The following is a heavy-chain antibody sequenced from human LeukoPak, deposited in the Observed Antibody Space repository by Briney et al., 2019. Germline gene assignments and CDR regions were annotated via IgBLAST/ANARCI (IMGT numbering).Heavy chain of an antibody. Sequence: GASVKVSCKASGYTFTRHVMNWVRQAPGQGLEWMGWINTNTRNPTYAQGFTGRFVFSWDTSINTAYLQTNSLRPEDTAVYYCARGGSMGVVWGQGTLVTVSS. CDR3: ARGGSMGVV. V-gene: IGHV7-4-1*02. CDR2: INTNTRNP. D-gene: IGHD2-15*01. CDR1: GYTFTRHV. J-gene: IGHJ4*02.